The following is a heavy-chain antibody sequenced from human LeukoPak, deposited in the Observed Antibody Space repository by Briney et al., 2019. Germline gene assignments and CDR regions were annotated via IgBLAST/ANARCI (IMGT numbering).Heavy chain of an antibody. Sequence: PGGSLRLSCAASGFTFSDYYMSWIRQAPGKGLEWVSAISGSGGSTYYADSVKGRFTISRDNSKNTLYLQMNSLRAEDTAVYYCAKDEGHDVLRYFDWLLPFDYWGQGTLVTVSS. J-gene: IGHJ4*02. CDR2: ISGSGGST. D-gene: IGHD3-9*01. V-gene: IGHV3-23*01. CDR3: AKDEGHDVLRYFDWLLPFDY. CDR1: GFTFSDYY.